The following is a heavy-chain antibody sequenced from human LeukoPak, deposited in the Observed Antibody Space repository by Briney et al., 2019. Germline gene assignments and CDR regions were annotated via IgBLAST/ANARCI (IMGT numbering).Heavy chain of an antibody. CDR2: IYYSGST. J-gene: IGHJ4*02. CDR1: GGSISSSSYY. Sequence: SETLSLTCTVSGGSISSSSYYWGWIRQPPGKGLEWIGSIYYSGSTYYNPSLKSRVTISVDTSKNQFSLKLSSVTAADTAVYYCARGRGDYWGQGTLVTVSS. V-gene: IGHV4-39*07. D-gene: IGHD3-10*01. CDR3: ARGRGDY.